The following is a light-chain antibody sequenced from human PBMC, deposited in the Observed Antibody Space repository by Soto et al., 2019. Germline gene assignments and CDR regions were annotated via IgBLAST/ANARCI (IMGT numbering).Light chain of an antibody. J-gene: IGLJ1*01. V-gene: IGLV2-8*01. CDR3: SSYAGSNNFGV. CDR1: SSDVGGYNY. Sequence: QSALTQPPSESESPGQSVTISCTGTSSDVGGYNYVSWYQQHPGKAPKLMIYEVSKRPSGVPDRFSGSKSGNTASLTVSGLQAEDEADYYCSSYAGSNNFGVFGTGTKVTVL. CDR2: EVS.